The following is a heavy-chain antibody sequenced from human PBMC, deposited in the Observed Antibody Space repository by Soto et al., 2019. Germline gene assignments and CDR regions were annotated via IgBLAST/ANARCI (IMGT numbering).Heavy chain of an antibody. V-gene: IGHV1-69*01. Sequence: GTVSVYTTGCVRPVPGQGLEWMGGIIPIFGTANYAQKFQGRVTITADESTSTAYMELSSLRSEDTAVYYCARHQFGYSCYDFPRTNYYYYGMAVLRQGTTVTVSS. J-gene: IGHJ6*02. CDR1: GTVSVYT. CDR3: ARHQFGYSCYDFPRTNYYYYGMAV. D-gene: IGHD5-12*01. CDR2: IIPIFGTA.